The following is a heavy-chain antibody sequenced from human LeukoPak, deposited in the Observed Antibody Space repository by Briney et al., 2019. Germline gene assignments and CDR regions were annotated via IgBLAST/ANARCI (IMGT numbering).Heavy chain of an antibody. Sequence: PGGSLRLSCEASGFTFRTYGMTWVRQAPGKGLEWVSGITGSSTWTYYADSVKGRFTISRDNSKNTLHLQMDSLRAEDTAIYYCARELVSLGIGYFDLWGRGTLVTVSS. CDR3: ARELVSLGIGYFDL. V-gene: IGHV3-23*01. J-gene: IGHJ2*01. CDR2: ITGSSTWT. CDR1: GFTFRTYG. D-gene: IGHD7-27*01.